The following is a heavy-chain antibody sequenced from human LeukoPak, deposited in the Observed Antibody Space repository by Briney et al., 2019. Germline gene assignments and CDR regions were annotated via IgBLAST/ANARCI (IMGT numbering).Heavy chain of an antibody. CDR2: ISYDGSNK. CDR1: GFTVSSNS. D-gene: IGHD4-17*01. J-gene: IGHJ4*02. Sequence: AGSLRLSCAASGFTVSSNSMSWVRQAPGKGLEWLALISYDGSNKYYADSVKGRFTSSRDNSKNTLYLQMSSLQTEDTAVYYGAPDEGGDYVGLDYWGRGTLVTVSS. V-gene: IGHV3-30*03. CDR3: APDEGGDYVGLDY.